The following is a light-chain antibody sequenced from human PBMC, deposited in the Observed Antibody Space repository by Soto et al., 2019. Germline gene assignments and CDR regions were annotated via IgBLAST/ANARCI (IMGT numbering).Light chain of an antibody. V-gene: IGKV3-20*01. CDR1: QSVSIN. CDR3: QQYGSSPPIT. CDR2: ATS. J-gene: IGKJ5*01. Sequence: SAPTLSVSPGERATLSCRASQSVSINLAWYQQKSGQAPRLLIYATSTRATGVPARFSGSGSGTDFTLTISILEPEDFAVYYCQQYGSSPPITFGQGTRLEIK.